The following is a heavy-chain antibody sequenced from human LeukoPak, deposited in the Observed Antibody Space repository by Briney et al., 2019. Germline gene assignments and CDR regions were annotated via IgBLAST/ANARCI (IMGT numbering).Heavy chain of an antibody. D-gene: IGHD6-13*01. J-gene: IGHJ4*02. V-gene: IGHV3-30*18. Sequence: PGGSLRPSCAASGFTFSSYEMNWVRQAPGKGLEWVAVISYDGSNKYYADSVKGRFTISRDNSKNTLYLQMNSLRAEDTAVYYCAEDGRQQLVPGDYWGQGTLVTVSS. CDR1: GFTFSSYE. CDR3: AEDGRQQLVPGDY. CDR2: ISYDGSNK.